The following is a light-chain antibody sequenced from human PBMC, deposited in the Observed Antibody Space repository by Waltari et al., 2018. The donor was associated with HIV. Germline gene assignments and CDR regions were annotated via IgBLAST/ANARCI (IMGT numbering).Light chain of an antibody. CDR1: QAIDNY. CDR2: GAS. V-gene: IGKV1D-8*01. CDR3: QQYYAFPRT. J-gene: IGKJ1*01. Sequence: VIWMTQSPALLCAPTGDKVNITCRLSQAIDNYLAWYQQRPGKAPNLLIYGASTLQSGVPSRISGSGSGTDFTLTISCLQPEDFAVYYCQQYYAFPRTFGHGTKVEVK.